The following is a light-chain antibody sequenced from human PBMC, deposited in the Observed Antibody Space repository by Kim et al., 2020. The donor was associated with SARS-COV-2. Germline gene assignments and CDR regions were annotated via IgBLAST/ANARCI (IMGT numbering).Light chain of an antibody. CDR3: LQHSTYPIT. V-gene: IGKV1-17*01. Sequence: AAVGDRVTTTCRGSQDIRKDLCWYQKNPGRATQRMIYGAYSLQSGVPSRFSGSGAGTEFTLTISRVQPEDFATYFCLQHSTYPITFGQGTRLEIK. J-gene: IGKJ5*01. CDR1: QDIRKD. CDR2: GAY.